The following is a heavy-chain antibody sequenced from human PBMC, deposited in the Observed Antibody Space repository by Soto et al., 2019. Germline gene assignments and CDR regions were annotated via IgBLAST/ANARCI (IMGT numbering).Heavy chain of an antibody. CDR1: GGSISSGGYY. V-gene: IGHV4-31*03. Sequence: SETLSLTCTVSGGSISSGGYYWSWIRQHPGKGLEWIGYIYYSGSTYYNPSLKSRVTISVDTSKNQFSLKLSSVTAADTAVYYCARDGGIAARRFDYWGQGTLVTVSS. D-gene: IGHD6-6*01. CDR3: ARDGGIAARRFDY. J-gene: IGHJ4*02. CDR2: IYYSGST.